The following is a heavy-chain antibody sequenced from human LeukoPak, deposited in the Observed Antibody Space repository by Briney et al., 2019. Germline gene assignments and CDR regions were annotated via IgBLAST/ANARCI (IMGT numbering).Heavy chain of an antibody. V-gene: IGHV4-59*01. Sequence: SETLSLTCAVYGGSFSSYYWSWIRQPPGKGLEWIGYIYYSGSTNYNPSLKSRVTISVDTSKNQFSLKLSSVTAADTAVYYCAGSGSYYDLPNWFDPWGQGTLVTVSS. CDR3: AGSGSYYDLPNWFDP. J-gene: IGHJ5*02. D-gene: IGHD1-26*01. CDR1: GGSFSSYY. CDR2: IYYSGST.